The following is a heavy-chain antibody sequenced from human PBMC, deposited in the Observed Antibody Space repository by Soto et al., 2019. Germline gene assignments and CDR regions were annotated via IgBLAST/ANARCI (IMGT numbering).Heavy chain of an antibody. V-gene: IGHV1-69*02. CDR3: ARVDGDGYNFYFDY. Sequence: SVKVCCKASVGTFSSYTISWVRQAPGQGLEWMGRIIPILGIANYAQKFQGRVTITADKSTSTAYMELSSLRSEDTAVYYCARVDGDGYNFYFDYWGQGTLVTVSS. D-gene: IGHD5-12*01. J-gene: IGHJ4*02. CDR2: IIPILGIA. CDR1: VGTFSSYT.